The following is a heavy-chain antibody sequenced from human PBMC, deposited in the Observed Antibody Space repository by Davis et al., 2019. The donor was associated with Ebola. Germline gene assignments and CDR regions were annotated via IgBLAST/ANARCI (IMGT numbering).Heavy chain of an antibody. CDR1: GYTFTGYY. Sequence: AASVKVSCKASGYTFTGYYMHWVRQAPGQGLEWMGWINPNSGGTNYAQKFQGWVTMTRDTSISTAYMELSRLRSDDTAVYYCARSTMRNYAPHYYGMDVWGQGTTVTVSS. CDR2: INPNSGGT. D-gene: IGHD1-7*01. CDR3: ARSTMRNYAPHYYGMDV. J-gene: IGHJ6*02. V-gene: IGHV1-2*04.